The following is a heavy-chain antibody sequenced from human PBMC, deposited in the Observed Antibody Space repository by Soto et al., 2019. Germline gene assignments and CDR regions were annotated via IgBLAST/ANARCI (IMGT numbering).Heavy chain of an antibody. V-gene: IGHV4-39*01. D-gene: IGHD6-19*01. Sequence: SETLSLTCTVSGGSISSSSYYWGWIRQPPGKGLEWIGSIYYSGSTYYNPSLKSRVTISVDTSKNQFSLKLSSVTAADTAVYYCARVKAVAKQYNWFDPWGQGTLVTVSS. J-gene: IGHJ5*02. CDR2: IYYSGST. CDR1: GGSISSSSYY. CDR3: ARVKAVAKQYNWFDP.